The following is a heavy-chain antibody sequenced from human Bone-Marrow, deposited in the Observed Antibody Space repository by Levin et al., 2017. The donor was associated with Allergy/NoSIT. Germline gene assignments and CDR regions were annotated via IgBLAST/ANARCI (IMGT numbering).Heavy chain of an antibody. V-gene: IGHV2-5*02. Sequence: SGPTLVKPTQTLTLTCTFSGFSLTTSGMGVAWIRQPPGQGLEWLALIYWDDDKRYSPSLKNRLSITKDTSKNQVVLTLTNMDPVDTGTYYSVQRGLGDAFDIWGQGAMVIVSS. CDR2: IYWDDDK. J-gene: IGHJ3*02. CDR1: GFSLTTSGMG. CDR3: VQRGLGDAFDI. D-gene: IGHD3-16*01.